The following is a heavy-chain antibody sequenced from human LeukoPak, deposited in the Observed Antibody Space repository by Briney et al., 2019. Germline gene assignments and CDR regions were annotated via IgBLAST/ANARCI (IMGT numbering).Heavy chain of an antibody. CDR1: GFTFSNAW. CDR3: TTSPSSSWYWFDP. V-gene: IGHV3-15*01. Sequence: GGSLRLSCAASGFTFSNAWMSWVRQAPGKGLEWVGRIKSKTDGGTTDYAAPVKGRFTISRDDSKNTLYLQMNSLKTEDTAMYYCTTSPSSSWYWFDPWGQGTLVTVSS. D-gene: IGHD6-13*01. CDR2: IKSKTDGGTT. J-gene: IGHJ5*02.